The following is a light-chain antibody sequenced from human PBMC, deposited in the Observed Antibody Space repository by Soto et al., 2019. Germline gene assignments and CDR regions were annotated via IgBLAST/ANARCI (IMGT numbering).Light chain of an antibody. CDR1: QAISSW. Sequence: DIQMTQSPSSVYASVGDRVTVTCRASQAISSWLAWYQQKPGKAPKLLIYAASNLQSGVPSRFSGSGSGTHFTLTISSLQPADFATYFCQQANSFPLTFGGGTKVEIK. CDR2: AAS. J-gene: IGKJ4*01. CDR3: QQANSFPLT. V-gene: IGKV1-12*01.